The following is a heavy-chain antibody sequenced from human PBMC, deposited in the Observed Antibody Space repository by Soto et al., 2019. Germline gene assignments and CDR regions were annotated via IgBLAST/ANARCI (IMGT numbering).Heavy chain of an antibody. CDR3: ARDLYYCSSSYFDY. Sequence: QVQLQESGPGLVKPSGTLSLTCAVSGGSISSSNWWSWVRQPPGKGLEWSGDIYHSGSTNYNPSLKSRVTISVDKSKNQFSLKLSSVTAADTAVYYCARDLYYCSSSYFDYWGQGTLVTVSS. V-gene: IGHV4-4*02. CDR1: GGSISSSNW. D-gene: IGHD6-6*01. CDR2: IYHSGST. J-gene: IGHJ4*02.